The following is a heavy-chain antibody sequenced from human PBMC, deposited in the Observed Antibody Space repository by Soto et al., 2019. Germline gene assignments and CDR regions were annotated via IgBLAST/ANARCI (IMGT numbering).Heavy chain of an antibody. CDR3: ASDDSSGYYFDY. V-gene: IGHV1-69*06. J-gene: IGHJ4*02. CDR1: GGTFSSYA. Sequence: GASVKVSCKASGGTFSSYAISWVRQAPGQGLEWMGGIIPIFGTANYAQKFQGRVTITADKSTSTAYMALSSLRSEDTAVYYCASDDSSGYYFDYWGQGTLVTVSS. CDR2: IIPIFGTA. D-gene: IGHD3-22*01.